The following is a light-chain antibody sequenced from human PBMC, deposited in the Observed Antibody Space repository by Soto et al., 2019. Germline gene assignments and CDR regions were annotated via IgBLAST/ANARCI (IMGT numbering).Light chain of an antibody. V-gene: IGLV2-8*01. CDR1: KNDIGVYDF. Sequence: QSDLTQPPSASGSPGQSVTISCTGTKNDIGVYDFVSWYQHHPGKAPRLIIYEVVQRPSGVPERFSGSKSGNTATLTVSGLQAADEADYFCKSYAGCNTYFFGSVTKRTDL. J-gene: IGLJ1*01. CDR2: EVV. CDR3: KSYAGCNTYF.